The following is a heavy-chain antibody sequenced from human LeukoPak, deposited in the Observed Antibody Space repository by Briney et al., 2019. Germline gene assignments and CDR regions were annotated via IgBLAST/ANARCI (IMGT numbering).Heavy chain of an antibody. Sequence: GESLKISCKGSGYSFSTYWIGWVRQLPGKGLEWMGAIYPGDSDTRYSPSLQGQVTISADKSISTAYMQWSSLKTSDTAMYYCARQWGDSGRMNWFDPWGQGNLVTVSS. CDR2: IYPGDSDT. V-gene: IGHV5-51*01. D-gene: IGHD3-10*01. CDR1: GYSFSTYW. CDR3: ARQWGDSGRMNWFDP. J-gene: IGHJ5*02.